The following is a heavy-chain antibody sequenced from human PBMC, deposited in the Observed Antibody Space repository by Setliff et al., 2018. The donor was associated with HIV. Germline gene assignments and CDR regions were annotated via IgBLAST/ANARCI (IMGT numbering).Heavy chain of an antibody. CDR2: ISAYTANT. Sequence: ASVKVSCKASGYTFPNYGITWVRQAPGQGLEWMGWISAYTANTNYAQNLQGRVTLTTDTSTSTAYMELRSLRSDDTAVYYCARVRVGATPLDYWGQGTLVTVS. D-gene: IGHD1-26*01. V-gene: IGHV1-18*01. CDR1: GYTFPNYG. CDR3: ARVRVGATPLDY. J-gene: IGHJ4*02.